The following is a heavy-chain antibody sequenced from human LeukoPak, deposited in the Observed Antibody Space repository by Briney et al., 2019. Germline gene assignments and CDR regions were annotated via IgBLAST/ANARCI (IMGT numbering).Heavy chain of an antibody. D-gene: IGHD3-9*01. CDR2: IIPIFGTA. J-gene: IGHJ5*02. CDR3: ARLYYDILTGYYGNWFDP. CDR1: GGTFSSYA. V-gene: IGHV1-69*06. Sequence: ASVKVSYKASGGTFSSYAISWVRQAPAQGLEWMGGIIPIFGTANYAQKFQGRVTITADKSTSTAYMELSSLRSEDTAVYYCARLYYDILTGYYGNWFDPWGQGTLVTVSS.